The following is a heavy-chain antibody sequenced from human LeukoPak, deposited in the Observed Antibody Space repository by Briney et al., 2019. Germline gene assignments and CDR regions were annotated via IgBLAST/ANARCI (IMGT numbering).Heavy chain of an antibody. J-gene: IGHJ6*02. V-gene: IGHV1-46*01. Sequence: GASVKVSCKASGYTFTSYYMHWVRQAPGQGLEWMGIINPSGGSTSYAQKFQGRVTMTRDTSTSTVYMELSSLRSEDTAVYYCARDLFTAMGDVSYCYYGMDVWGQGTTVTVSS. D-gene: IGHD5-18*01. CDR2: INPSGGST. CDR3: ARDLFTAMGDVSYCYYGMDV. CDR1: GYTFTSYY.